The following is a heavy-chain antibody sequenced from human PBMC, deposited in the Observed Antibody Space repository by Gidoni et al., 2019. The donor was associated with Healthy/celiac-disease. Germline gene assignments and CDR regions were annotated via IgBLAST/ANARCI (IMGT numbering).Heavy chain of an antibody. D-gene: IGHD1-26*01. J-gene: IGHJ4*02. CDR2: ISGGGGST. V-gene: IGHV3-23*04. CDR1: GFTFSSYA. Sequence: EVQLVESGGGLVQPGGSLRLSCAASGFTFSSYAMSWVRQAPGKGLEWVSAISGGGGSTNYADSVKGRFTISRDNSENTVYVQMNSLRAGDTAVYYCVKDPRNLYSGNSWGQGTLVTVSS. CDR3: VKDPRNLYSGNS.